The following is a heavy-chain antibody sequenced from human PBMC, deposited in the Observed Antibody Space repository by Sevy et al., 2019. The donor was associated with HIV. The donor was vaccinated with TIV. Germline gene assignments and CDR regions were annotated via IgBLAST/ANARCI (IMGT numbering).Heavy chain of an antibody. CDR3: ARDPYDLEAFDI. D-gene: IGHD5-12*01. CDR2: INSDGSST. Sequence: GGSLRLSCAASGFTFSSYWMHWVRQAPGKGLVWVSRINSDGSSTSYADSVKGRFTISRDNAKNTLYLQMNSLRAEDTAVYYSARDPYDLEAFDIWGQGTMVTVSS. CDR1: GFTFSSYW. J-gene: IGHJ3*02. V-gene: IGHV3-74*01.